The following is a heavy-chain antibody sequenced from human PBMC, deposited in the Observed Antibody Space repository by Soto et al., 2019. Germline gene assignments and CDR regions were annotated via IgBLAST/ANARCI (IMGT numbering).Heavy chain of an antibody. D-gene: IGHD3-10*01. J-gene: IGHJ2*01. V-gene: IGHV3-13*04. CDR3: ARDGTDGSGGGPAWYFEL. CDR2: IGTIGDT. Sequence: EVQLVESGGGLVQPGGSLRLSCAASGFTFRSYDIHWVRQATGKGLEWVSAIGTIGDTYYADSVKGRFTISRDNAKNTLFLQMNSLRAGDTAVYYCARDGTDGSGGGPAWYFELWGRGTLVTVSS. CDR1: GFTFRSYD.